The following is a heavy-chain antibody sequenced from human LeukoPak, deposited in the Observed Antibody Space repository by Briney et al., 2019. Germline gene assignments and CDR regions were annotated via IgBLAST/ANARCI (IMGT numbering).Heavy chain of an antibody. V-gene: IGHV3-30*18. J-gene: IGHJ4*02. CDR2: ISYDGSSK. Sequence: PGRSLRLSCAASGLTFSRYGMHWVRQAPGKGLEWVAIISYDGSSKYYADSVKGRFTISRDNSKNTLYLQMNSLRTEDTAVYYCAKDILTGYIYPWDYWGQGTLVTVSS. CDR3: AKDILTGYIYPWDY. CDR1: GLTFSRYG. D-gene: IGHD3-9*01.